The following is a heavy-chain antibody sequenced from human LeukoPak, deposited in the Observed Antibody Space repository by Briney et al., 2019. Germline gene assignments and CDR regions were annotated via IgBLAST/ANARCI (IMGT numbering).Heavy chain of an antibody. CDR2: ISDGVGSA. V-gene: IGHV3-23*01. CDR3: AKRYYGSGNYDPLFEY. D-gene: IGHD3-10*01. CDR1: GFTFSTYA. Sequence: GGSLRLSCVASGFTFSTYAMGWARQAPGQGLEWVSGISDGVGSAYYADSVKGRFTISRDNSKNTLYLQMNSLRAEDTAVYYCAKRYYGSGNYDPLFEYWGQGTLVTVSS. J-gene: IGHJ4*02.